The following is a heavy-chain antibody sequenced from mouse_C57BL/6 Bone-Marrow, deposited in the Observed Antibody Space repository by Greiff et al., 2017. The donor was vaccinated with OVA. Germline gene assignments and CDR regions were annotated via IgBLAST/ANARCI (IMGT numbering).Heavy chain of an antibody. CDR1: GYTFTSYW. D-gene: IGHD2-3*01. CDR2: IYPGSGST. Sequence: QVQLQQPGAELVKPGASVKMSCKASGYTFTSYWITWVKQRPGQGLEWIGDIYPGSGSTNYNEKFKGKATLTVDTASSTAYMQLSSLTSEDSAVYYCARYPDGYYPPWFAYWGQGTLVTVSA. V-gene: IGHV1-55*01. J-gene: IGHJ3*01. CDR3: ARYPDGYYPPWFAY.